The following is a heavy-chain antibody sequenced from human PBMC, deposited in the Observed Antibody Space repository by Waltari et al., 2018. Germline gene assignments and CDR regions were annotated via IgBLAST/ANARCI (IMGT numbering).Heavy chain of an antibody. Sequence: VKPTHTLTLTCTFSGFSLSTSGVGVGWIRQPPGKALEWLALIYWNDDKRYSPSLKSRLTITKDTSKNQVVLTMTNMDPVDTATYYCAHSKKRNTYYYDSSGLFDYWGQGTLVTVSS. V-gene: IGHV2-5*01. CDR1: GFSLSTSGVG. CDR3: AHSKKRNTYYYDSSGLFDY. J-gene: IGHJ4*02. D-gene: IGHD3-22*01. CDR2: IYWNDDK.